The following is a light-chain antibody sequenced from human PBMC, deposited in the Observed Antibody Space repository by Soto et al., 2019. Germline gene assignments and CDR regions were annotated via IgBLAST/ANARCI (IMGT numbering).Light chain of an antibody. J-gene: IGKJ2*01. CDR2: WAS. V-gene: IGKV4-1*01. CDR3: HQHYGVPFT. CDR1: QSLLYSSNNKNY. Sequence: DIVMTQSPDSLTVSLGERATINCKSSQSLLYSSNNKNYLAWYQQKPGQPPTLLIYWASTRESGVPDRFSGSGSETDFTLTISGLQAEDVADYYCHQHYGVPFTFGQGTRLEIK.